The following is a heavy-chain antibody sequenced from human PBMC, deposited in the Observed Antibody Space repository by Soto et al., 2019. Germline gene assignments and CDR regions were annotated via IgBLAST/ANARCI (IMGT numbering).Heavy chain of an antibody. CDR3: ASPNEDCGGDCYPTNFDY. CDR1: GGTFSSYA. J-gene: IGHJ4*02. V-gene: IGHV1-69*01. Sequence: QVQLVQSGAEVKKPGSSVKVSCKASGGTFSSYAISWVRQAPGQGLEWMGGIIPIFGTANYAQKFQGRVTITADESTSTAYMELSSMRSEDTAVYYCASPNEDCGGDCYPTNFDYWGQGPLVTVSS. CDR2: IIPIFGTA. D-gene: IGHD2-21*02.